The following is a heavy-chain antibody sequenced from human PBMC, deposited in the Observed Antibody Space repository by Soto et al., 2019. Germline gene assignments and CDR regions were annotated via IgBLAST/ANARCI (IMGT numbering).Heavy chain of an antibody. V-gene: IGHV3-30*18. J-gene: IGHJ4*02. CDR3: AKGHRMIVVVSFDY. D-gene: IGHD3-22*01. CDR2: ISYDGSNK. CDR1: GFTFSSYG. Sequence: GGSLRLSCAASGFTFSSYGMNWVRQAPGKGLEWVAVISYDGSNKYYADSVKGRFTISRDNSKNTLYLQMNSLRAEDTAVYYCAKGHRMIVVVSFDYWGQGTLVTVSS.